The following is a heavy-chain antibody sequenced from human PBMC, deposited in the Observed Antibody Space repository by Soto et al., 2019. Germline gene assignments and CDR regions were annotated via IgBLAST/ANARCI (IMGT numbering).Heavy chain of an antibody. CDR2: INAGNGNT. CDR3: ARGVGSGSYYNQYNWFDP. D-gene: IGHD3-10*01. CDR1: GYSFTSYA. J-gene: IGHJ5*02. Sequence: GASVKVSCKASGYSFTSYAMHWVRQAPGQRLESMGWINAGNGNTKYAQKDQGRVTMTTDTSTSTAYMELRSLRSDDTAVYYCARGVGSGSYYNQYNWFDPWGQGTLVTVSS. V-gene: IGHV1-3*01.